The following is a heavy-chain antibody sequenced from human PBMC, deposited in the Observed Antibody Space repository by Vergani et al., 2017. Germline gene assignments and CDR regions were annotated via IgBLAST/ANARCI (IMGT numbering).Heavy chain of an antibody. CDR3: AREDGGKYYYYYYMDV. D-gene: IGHD4-23*01. CDR2: ISSSSRYI. V-gene: IGHV3-21*01. J-gene: IGHJ6*03. CDR1: GFTFSSYS. Sequence: EVQLVESGGGLVKPGGSLRLSCAASGFTFSSYSMNWVRQAPGKGLEWVSSISSSSRYIYYADSVKGRFAISRDNAKNSLYLQMNSLRAEDTAVYYCAREDGGKYYYYYYMDVWGKGTTVTVSS.